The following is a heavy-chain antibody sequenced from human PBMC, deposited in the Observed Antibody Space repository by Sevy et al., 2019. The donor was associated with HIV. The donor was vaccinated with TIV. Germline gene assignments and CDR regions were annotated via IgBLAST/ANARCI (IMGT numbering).Heavy chain of an antibody. CDR1: GYNFTPYW. CDR2: ILPSDSDT. J-gene: IGHJ4*02. CDR3: ARQGDSDGFDY. Sequence: GESLKISCKGSGYNFTPYWIGWVRQMPGKGLEWMGIILPSDSDTGYSPSFQGQVTISVDKSINTAYLQWNSLKASDTAIYYCARQGDSDGFDYWGQGPLVTVSS. V-gene: IGHV5-51*01. D-gene: IGHD2-21*02.